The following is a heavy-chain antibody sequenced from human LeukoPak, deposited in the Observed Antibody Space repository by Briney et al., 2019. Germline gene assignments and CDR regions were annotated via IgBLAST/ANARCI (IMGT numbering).Heavy chain of an antibody. CDR3: AREGSGSNYFDY. CDR2: IIPIFGTA. J-gene: IGHJ4*02. V-gene: IGHV1-69*13. CDR1: GGTFSSYA. Sequence: ASVKVSCKASGGTFSSYAISWVRQAPGQGLEWMGGIIPIFGTANYAQKSQGRVTITADESTSTAYMELSSLRSEDTAVYYCAREGSGSNYFDYWGQGTLVTVSS. D-gene: IGHD6-19*01.